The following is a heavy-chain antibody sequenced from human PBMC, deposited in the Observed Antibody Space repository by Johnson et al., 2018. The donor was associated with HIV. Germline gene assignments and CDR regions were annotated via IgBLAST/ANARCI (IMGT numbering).Heavy chain of an antibody. J-gene: IGHJ3*02. CDR3: ARATVESAFDI. V-gene: IGHV3-66*01. CDR1: GFTVSSNY. Sequence: VQLVESGGGLVQPGGSLRLSCAASGFTVSSNYMSWVRQAPGKGLEWVSVIYSGGSTYYADSLKGRFTISRDNAKNSLYLQMNSLRAEDTAVYYWARATVESAFDIWGQGTMVTVSS. D-gene: IGHD4-23*01. CDR2: IYSGGST.